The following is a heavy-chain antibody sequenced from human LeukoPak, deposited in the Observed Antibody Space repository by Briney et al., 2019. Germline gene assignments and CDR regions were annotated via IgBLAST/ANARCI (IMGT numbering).Heavy chain of an antibody. CDR2: ISDSGST. D-gene: IGHD5-12*01. J-gene: IGHJ4*02. Sequence: SETLSLTCTVSGGSISSYYWNWVRQPPGKGLEWIGYISDSGSTTYNPSLKSRVSMSVDTSKNRFSLKLSSVTAADTAVYYCARRGRAAGNYGGYDYWYFDNWGQGTLVTVSS. CDR1: GGSISSYY. CDR3: ARRGRAAGNYGGYDYWYFDN. V-gene: IGHV4-59*08.